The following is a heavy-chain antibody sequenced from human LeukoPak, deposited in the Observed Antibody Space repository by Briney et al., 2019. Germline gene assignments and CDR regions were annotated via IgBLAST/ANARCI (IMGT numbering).Heavy chain of an antibody. Sequence: ASVKVSCKASGYTFTSYDINWVRQATGQGLEWMGWMNPNSGNTGYAQKFQGRVTMTRNTSISTAYMERGSLRSEDTAVYYCARGLRSGGGGDWFDPWGQGTLVTVSS. CDR2: MNPNSGNT. J-gene: IGHJ5*02. V-gene: IGHV1-8*01. CDR1: GYTFTSYD. CDR3: ARGLRSGGGGDWFDP. D-gene: IGHD3-3*01.